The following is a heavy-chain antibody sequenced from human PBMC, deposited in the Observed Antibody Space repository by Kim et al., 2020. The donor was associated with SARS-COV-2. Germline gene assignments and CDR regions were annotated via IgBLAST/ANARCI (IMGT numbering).Heavy chain of an antibody. D-gene: IGHD2-21*02. CDR3: ARDRCGGDCYPEGSAFDI. CDR1: KFTFSSYV. V-gene: IGHV3-30-3*01. CDR2: ISSDGSNK. J-gene: IGHJ3*02. Sequence: GGSLRLSCAASKFTFSSYVMHWVRQAPGKGLEWVAVISSDGSNKYYADSVKGRFTISRDNSKNTLYLQMNSLRAEDTAVYYCARDRCGGDCYPEGSAFDIWGQGTMVTVSS.